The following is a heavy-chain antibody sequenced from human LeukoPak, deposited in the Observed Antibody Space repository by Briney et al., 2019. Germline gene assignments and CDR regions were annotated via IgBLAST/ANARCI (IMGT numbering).Heavy chain of an antibody. J-gene: IGHJ4*01. CDR3: VYCSGGNCFYTVRGWNY. CDR2: ISYDERTR. Sequence: RGSLRLSCTASGFTFSSYGMHWVRQAPGKGLEWVAAISYDERTRYYADSVEGRFTISRDNSKDTLYLQMNSLTAEDTAVYYCVYCSGGNCFYTVRGWNYWGQGTLVTVSS. D-gene: IGHD2-15*01. V-gene: IGHV3-30*03. CDR1: GFTFSSYG.